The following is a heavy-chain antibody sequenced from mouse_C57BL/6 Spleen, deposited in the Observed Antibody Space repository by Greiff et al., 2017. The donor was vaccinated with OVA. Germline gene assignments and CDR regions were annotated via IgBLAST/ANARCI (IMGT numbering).Heavy chain of an antibody. CDR1: GYTFTSYW. V-gene: IGHV1-50*01. J-gene: IGHJ3*01. CDR2: IDPSDSYT. Sequence: QVQLQQPGAELVKPGASVKLSCKASGYTFTSYWMQWVKQRPGQGLGWIGEIDPSDSYTNYNQKFKGKATLTVDTSSSTAYMQLSSLTSEDSAVYYCAREGIAYWGQGTLVTVSA. CDR3: AREGIAY.